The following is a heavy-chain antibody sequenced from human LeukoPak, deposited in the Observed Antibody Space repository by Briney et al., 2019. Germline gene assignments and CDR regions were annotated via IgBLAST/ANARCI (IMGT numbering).Heavy chain of an antibody. CDR1: GGSISSYY. D-gene: IGHD6-6*01. J-gene: IGHJ2*01. CDR3: AREGWDSSRPGYFDL. V-gene: IGHV4-59*01. CDR2: IYYSGST. Sequence: SETPSLTCTVSGGSISSYYWSWIRQPPGKGLEWIGYIYYSGSTKYNPSLKSRVTISVDTSKNQFSLKLSSVTAADTAVYYCAREGWDSSRPGYFDLWGRGTLVTVSS.